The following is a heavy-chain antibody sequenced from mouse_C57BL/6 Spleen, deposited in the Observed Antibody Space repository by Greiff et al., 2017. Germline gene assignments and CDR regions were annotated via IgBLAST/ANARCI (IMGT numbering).Heavy chain of an antibody. CDR1: GYTFTSYW. CDR3: ARFRDFDY. D-gene: IGHD3-2*02. CDR2: IDPSDSYT. Sequence: QVQLQQPGAELVKPGASVKLSCKASGYTFTSYWMQWVKQRPGQGLEWPGEIDPSDSYTNYNQKFKGKATLTVDTSSSTAYMQLSSLTSEDSAVYYCARFRDFDYWGQGTTLTVSS. J-gene: IGHJ2*01. V-gene: IGHV1-50*01.